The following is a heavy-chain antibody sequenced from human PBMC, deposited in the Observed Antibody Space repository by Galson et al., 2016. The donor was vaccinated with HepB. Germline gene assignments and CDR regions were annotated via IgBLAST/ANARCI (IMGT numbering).Heavy chain of an antibody. CDR3: ARGGPRVAPAGICDN. V-gene: IGHV3-30*04. J-gene: IGHJ4*02. Sequence: SLRLSCAASGFTFSSYAMHWVRRAPGKGLEWVAVTSYDGSNKHYADSVKGRFTVSRDNSENTLYLQLNTLRAEDTAIYYCARGGPRVAPAGICDNWGQGTLVTVSS. D-gene: IGHD6-13*01. CDR2: TSYDGSNK. CDR1: GFTFSSYA.